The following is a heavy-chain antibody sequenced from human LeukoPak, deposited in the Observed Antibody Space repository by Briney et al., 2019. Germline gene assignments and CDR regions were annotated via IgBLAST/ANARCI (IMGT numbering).Heavy chain of an antibody. CDR1: GFTFNSYS. Sequence: GGSLRLSCAASGFTFNSYSVNWVRQAPGKGLEWVSYISRSSSTIYYADSVKGRFTISRDNAKNSLYLQMNSLRDEDTAVYYCARDMGLLVAAAGTCMDVWGQGTTVTVSS. CDR3: ARDMGLLVAAAGTCMDV. D-gene: IGHD6-13*01. V-gene: IGHV3-48*02. J-gene: IGHJ6*02. CDR2: ISRSSSTI.